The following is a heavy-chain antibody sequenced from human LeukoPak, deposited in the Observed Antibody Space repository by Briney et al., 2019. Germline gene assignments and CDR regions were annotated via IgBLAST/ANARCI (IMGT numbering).Heavy chain of an antibody. D-gene: IGHD6-6*01. J-gene: IGHJ1*01. CDR3: ARTKAARKYFQH. V-gene: IGHV4-39*01. CDR2: IYYSGST. Sequence: SETLSLTCTVSGGSISSSSYYWGWIRQPPGKGLEWIGSIYYSGSTYYNPSLKSRVTISVDTSKNQFSLKLSSVTAADTAVYYCARTKAARKYFQHWGQGTLVTVSS. CDR1: GGSISSSSYY.